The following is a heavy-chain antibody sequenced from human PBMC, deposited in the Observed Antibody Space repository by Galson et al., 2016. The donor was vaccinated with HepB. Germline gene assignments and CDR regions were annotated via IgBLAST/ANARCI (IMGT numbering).Heavy chain of an antibody. J-gene: IGHJ4*02. CDR2: IKRKSDGETT. V-gene: IGHV3-15*01. CDR3: TTNSFCYDSFDY. CDR1: GFTFSNAW. Sequence: SLRLSCAASGFTFSNAWMSWVRQAPGKGLERVGRIKRKSDGETTDYAAPVKGRFSISRDDSKNTLYLQMNSLKTEDTAVYYCTTNSFCYDSFDYWGQGTLVTVSS. D-gene: IGHD5-12*01.